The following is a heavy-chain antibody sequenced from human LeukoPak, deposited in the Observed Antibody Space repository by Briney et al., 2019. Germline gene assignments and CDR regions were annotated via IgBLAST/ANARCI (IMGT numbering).Heavy chain of an antibody. CDR1: GFTFSSYG. D-gene: IGHD1-26*01. CDR3: AKDLAGSGSYSFDY. V-gene: IGHV3-30*18. CDR2: ISYDGSDK. J-gene: IGHJ4*02. Sequence: GRSLRLSCVASGFTFSSYGMHWVRQAPGKGLEWVAMISYDGSDKYYAESVKGRFTISRDNSKNTLYLQMNSQRAEDTAVYYCAKDLAGSGSYSFDYWGQGTLVTVSS.